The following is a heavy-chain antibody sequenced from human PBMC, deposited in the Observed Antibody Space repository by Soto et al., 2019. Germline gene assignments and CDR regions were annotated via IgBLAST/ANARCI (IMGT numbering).Heavy chain of an antibody. D-gene: IGHD3-16*01. J-gene: IGHJ4*02. Sequence: VQRQDPGPGRVKLSQTLSLTCPVPGGPISSGGYSWSWIRQHPGKGLEWIGSIYYSGSTYYNPSLKSRVTISVDTSKNQFSLKLSSVTAADTAVYYCARGVLHWGQGTLVTVSS. CDR1: GGPISSGGYS. CDR2: IYYSGST. CDR3: ARGVLH. V-gene: IGHV4-31*03.